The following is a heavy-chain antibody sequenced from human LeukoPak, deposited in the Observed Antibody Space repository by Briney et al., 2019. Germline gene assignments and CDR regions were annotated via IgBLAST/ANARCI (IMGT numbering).Heavy chain of an antibody. CDR2: IIPIFGTA. J-gene: IGHJ4*02. D-gene: IGHD6-6*01. CDR1: GGTFSSYA. CDR3: ARVRWSNSSSLDY. Sequence: SVKVSCKASGGTFSSYAISWVRQAPGQGLEWMGGIIPIFGTANYAQKFQGRVTITTDESTSTAYMELSSLRSEDTAVYYCARVRWSNSSSLDYWGQGTLVTVSS. V-gene: IGHV1-69*05.